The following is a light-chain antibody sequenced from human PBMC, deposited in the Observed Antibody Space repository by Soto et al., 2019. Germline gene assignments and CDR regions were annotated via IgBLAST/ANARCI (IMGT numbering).Light chain of an antibody. V-gene: IGLV2-23*01. CDR3: CSYAGSPLYV. Sequence: QSALTQPASVSGSPGQSITISCTGTSSDVGSYNLVSWYQQHPGKAPKLMIYEGSKRPSGVSNRSSGSKSGNTASLTISGLQAEDEADYYCCSYAGSPLYVFGTGTKLTVL. CDR2: EGS. CDR1: SSDVGSYNL. J-gene: IGLJ1*01.